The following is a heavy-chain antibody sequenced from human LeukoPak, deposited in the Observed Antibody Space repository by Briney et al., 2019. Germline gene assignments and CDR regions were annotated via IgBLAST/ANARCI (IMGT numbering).Heavy chain of an antibody. CDR3: ARGPPLRVTSPVDYYYYMDV. V-gene: IGHV1-2*02. CDR1: GYSFTGYH. Sequence: GASVKVSCKAFGYSFTGYHLHWVRQAPRQGLEWMGWVNPKTGGTNYARKFQGRVTMTRDTSINTVNMELSRLTSDDTAVYYCARGPPLRVTSPVDYYYYMDVWGKGTTVTVSS. J-gene: IGHJ6*03. D-gene: IGHD4-11*01. CDR2: VNPKTGGT.